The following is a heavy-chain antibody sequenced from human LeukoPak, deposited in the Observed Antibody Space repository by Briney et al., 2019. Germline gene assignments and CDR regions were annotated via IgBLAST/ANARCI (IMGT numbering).Heavy chain of an antibody. CDR1: GFTFTNYW. D-gene: IGHD2-8*01. CDR3: ARARAWSPLDY. Sequence: GGSLRLSCAASGFTFTNYWMSWVRQAPGKGLEWVANIKEDGSEHYYVDSVKGRFTISRDNAKNSLYLQMNSLRAEDTAVYYCARARAWSPLDYWGQGNLVTVSS. V-gene: IGHV3-7*01. J-gene: IGHJ4*02. CDR2: IKEDGSEH.